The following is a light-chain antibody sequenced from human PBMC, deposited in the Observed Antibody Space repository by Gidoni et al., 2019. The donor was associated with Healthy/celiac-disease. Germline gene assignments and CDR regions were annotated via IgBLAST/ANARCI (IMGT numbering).Light chain of an antibody. CDR2: EVS. CDR1: SSDTGGYNY. Sequence: QSALTQPPSASGSPGRSVTISCAGTSSDTGGYNYVSWYQQHPGKAPKLMIYEVSKRPAVVPDRFSGSKSGNTASLTVSGLQAEDEADYYCSSYAGSNSFIVFGTGTKVTVL. CDR3: SSYAGSNSFIV. J-gene: IGLJ1*01. V-gene: IGLV2-8*01.